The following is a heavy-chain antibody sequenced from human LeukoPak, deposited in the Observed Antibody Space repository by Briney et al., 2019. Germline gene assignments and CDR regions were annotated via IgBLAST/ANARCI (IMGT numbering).Heavy chain of an antibody. V-gene: IGHV4-30-4*01. CDR2: IYYSGST. Sequence: PSETLSLTCTVSGGSISSGDYYWSWIRQPPGKGLEWIGYIYYSGSTYYNPSLKSRVTISVDTSKNQFSLKLSSVTAADTAVYYCARAGGWPEPDYFDYWGQGTLVTVSS. CDR1: GGSISSGDYY. CDR3: ARAGGWPEPDYFDY. J-gene: IGHJ4*02. D-gene: IGHD6-19*01.